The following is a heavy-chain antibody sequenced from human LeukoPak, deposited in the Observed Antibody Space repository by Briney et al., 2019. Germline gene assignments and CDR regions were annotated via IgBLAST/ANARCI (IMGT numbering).Heavy chain of an antibody. CDR2: INHSGST. CDR3: ARAPGAAID. Sequence: SETLSLTCAVYGGSFSGYYWSWIRKPPGKGLEWIGEINHSGSTNYNPSLKSRVSISVDTSKSQFSLKLNSVTAADTAVYYCARAPGAAIDWGQGTLVTVSS. V-gene: IGHV4-34*01. J-gene: IGHJ4*02. D-gene: IGHD2-2*01. CDR1: GGSFSGYY.